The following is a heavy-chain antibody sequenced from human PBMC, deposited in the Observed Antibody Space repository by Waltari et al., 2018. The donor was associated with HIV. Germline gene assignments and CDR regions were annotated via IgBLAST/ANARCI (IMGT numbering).Heavy chain of an antibody. CDR1: GYTFTSYA. CDR3: ARGAILTGYYPDYYYYGMDV. J-gene: IGHJ6*02. Sequence: QVQLVQSGAEVKKPGASVKVSCKASGYTFTSYAMHWVRPAPGHRLEWMGWINAGNGNTKYSQKFQGRVTITRDTSASTAYMELSSLRSEDTAVYYCARGAILTGYYPDYYYYGMDVWGQGTTVTVSS. V-gene: IGHV1-3*01. D-gene: IGHD3-9*01. CDR2: INAGNGNT.